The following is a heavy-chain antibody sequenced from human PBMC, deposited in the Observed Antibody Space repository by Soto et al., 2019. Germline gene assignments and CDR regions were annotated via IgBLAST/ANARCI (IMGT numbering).Heavy chain of an antibody. J-gene: IGHJ4*02. V-gene: IGHV3-7*03. CDR2: IKQDGSEK. D-gene: IGHD4-4*01. CDR1: GFTFSSYW. Sequence: EVQLVESGGGLVQPGGSLRLSCAASGFTFSSYWMSWVRQAPGKGLEWVANIKQDGSEKYYVDSVKGRFTISRDNAKNSLYLQMNSLGAEDTAVYYCARDWVRNRVTVRGAHDYWGQGTLVTVSS. CDR3: ARDWVRNRVTVRGAHDY.